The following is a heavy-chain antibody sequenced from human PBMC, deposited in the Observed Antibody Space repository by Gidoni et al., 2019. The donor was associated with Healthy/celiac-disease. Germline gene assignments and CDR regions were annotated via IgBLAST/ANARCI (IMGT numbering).Heavy chain of an antibody. CDR1: GFTFSSYS. CDR2: ISSSSSYI. D-gene: IGHD3-22*01. Sequence: EVQLVESGGGLVKPGGSLRLSCAASGFTFSSYSMNWVRQAPGKGLEWGSSISSSSSYIYYADSVKGRFTISRDNAKNSLYLQMNSLRAEDTAVYYCARVKYYYDSSNWYFDLWGRGTLVTVSS. V-gene: IGHV3-21*01. CDR3: ARVKYYYDSSNWYFDL. J-gene: IGHJ2*01.